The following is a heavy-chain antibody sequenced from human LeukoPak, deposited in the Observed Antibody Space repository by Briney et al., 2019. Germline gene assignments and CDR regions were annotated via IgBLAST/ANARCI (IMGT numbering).Heavy chain of an antibody. D-gene: IGHD2-15*01. CDR3: ARVSFCSGSSCYAGHDY. J-gene: IGHJ4*02. CDR2: IIPIFGTA. CDR1: GGTFTSYA. V-gene: IGHV1-69*06. Sequence: SVKVSCKASGGTFTSYAISWVRQAPGQGLEWMGRIIPIFGTANYAQKFQGRVTITADKSTSTAYMELSSLRSENTAVYYCARVSFCSGSSCYAGHDYWGQGTLVTVSS.